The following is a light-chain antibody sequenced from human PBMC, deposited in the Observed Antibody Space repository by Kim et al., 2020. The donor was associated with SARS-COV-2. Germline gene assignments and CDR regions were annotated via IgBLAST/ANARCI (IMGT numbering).Light chain of an antibody. CDR2: GKN. CDR3: NSRDSSGNHVV. CDR1: SLRSYY. Sequence: SSELTQGPAVSVALGQTVRITYQGDSLRSYYASWYQQKPGQAPVLVIYGKNNRPSGIPDRFSGSSSGNTASLTITGAQAEDEADYYCNSRDSSGNHVVFG. V-gene: IGLV3-19*01. J-gene: IGLJ2*01.